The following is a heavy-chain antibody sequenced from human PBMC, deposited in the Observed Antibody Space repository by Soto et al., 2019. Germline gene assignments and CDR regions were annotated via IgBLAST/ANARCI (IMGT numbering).Heavy chain of an antibody. CDR3: ARHIVERLGFEVSWFDH. V-gene: IGHV4-39*01. CDR1: GGSISSSSYY. Sequence: SETLSLTCTVSGGSISSSSYYWGWIRQPPGKGLEWIGSIYYSGSTYYNPSLKSRVTISVDTSKNQFSLKLSSVTAADTAVYYCARHIVERLGFEVSWFDHWGQGTLVPVSS. CDR2: IYYSGST. D-gene: IGHD1-1*01. J-gene: IGHJ5*02.